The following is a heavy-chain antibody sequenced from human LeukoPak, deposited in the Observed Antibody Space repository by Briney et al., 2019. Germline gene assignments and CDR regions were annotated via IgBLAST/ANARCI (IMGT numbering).Heavy chain of an antibody. J-gene: IGHJ4*02. D-gene: IGHD1-26*01. V-gene: IGHV4-59*01. CDR1: GGSISSDY. CDR3: AREGSLGANYTAH. Sequence: SETLSLTCTVSGGSISSDYWSWIRQPPGKGLEWIGYIYYSGSTNYNPSLKSRVTISVDTSKNQFSLKLTSVTAADTAVYYCAREGSLGANYTAHWGQGTLVTVSS. CDR2: IYYSGST.